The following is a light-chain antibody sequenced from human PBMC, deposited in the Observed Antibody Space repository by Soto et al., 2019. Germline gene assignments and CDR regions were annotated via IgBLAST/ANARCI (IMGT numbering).Light chain of an antibody. J-gene: IGLJ3*02. CDR1: TSNIGAGYD. CDR2: ADS. CDR3: QSYDNTRGGLWWV. Sequence: QSVLTQPPSVSGAPGQRVTISCTGSTSNIGAGYDVHWYQQKDPRTAPKLLIYADSNRPSGAPYRFSASKSGTSASLANAGLQAEDADVYYCQSYDNTRGGLWWVFGGGAEVT. V-gene: IGLV1-40*01.